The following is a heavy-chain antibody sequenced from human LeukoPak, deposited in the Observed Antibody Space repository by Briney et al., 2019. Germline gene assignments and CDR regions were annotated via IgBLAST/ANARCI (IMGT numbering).Heavy chain of an antibody. V-gene: IGHV6-1*01. J-gene: IGHJ4*02. CDR1: GSSVTINTAA. D-gene: IGHD6-6*01. CDR2: TYYRLKWYS. CDR3: VRVVDTHLARGMEY. Sequence: SQTLSLSFAISGSSVTINTAAWTWVSQSPGKGLEWLGRTYYRLKWYSEYEISLSRRIRVNPSTSTNQFPLHLSSVTAEDPAVYYCVRVVDTHLARGMEYWGEGTLVTVSS.